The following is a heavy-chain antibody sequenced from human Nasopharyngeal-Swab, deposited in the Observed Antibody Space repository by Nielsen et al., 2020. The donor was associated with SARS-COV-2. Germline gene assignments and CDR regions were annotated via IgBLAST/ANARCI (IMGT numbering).Heavy chain of an antibody. D-gene: IGHD4-23*01. V-gene: IGHV4-34*01. CDR2: INHSGST. CDR3: ARTYGGNYEYFQH. CDR1: GGSFSGYY. Sequence: SETLSLTCAVYGGSFSGYYWSWIRQPPGKGLEWIGEINHSGSTNYNPSLKSRVTISVDTSKNQFSLKLSSVIAADTAVYYCARTYGGNYEYFQHWGQGTLVTVSS. J-gene: IGHJ1*01.